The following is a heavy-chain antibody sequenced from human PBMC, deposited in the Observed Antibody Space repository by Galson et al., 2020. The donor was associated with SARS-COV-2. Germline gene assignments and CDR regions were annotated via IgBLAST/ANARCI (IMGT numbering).Heavy chain of an antibody. D-gene: IGHD6-19*01. V-gene: IGHV3-33*01. CDR3: ARDGPQSSGWYGLGYYYYGMDV. CDR1: GFTFSNYG. CDR2: IWYDGSNK. Sequence: TGGSLRLSCAASGFTFSNYGMNWVRQAPGKGLEWVAVIWYDGSNKHYADSVQGRFTISRDNSKHTLYLQMNSLRAEDTAVYYCARDGPQSSGWYGLGYYYYGMDVWGQGTTVTVSS. J-gene: IGHJ6*02.